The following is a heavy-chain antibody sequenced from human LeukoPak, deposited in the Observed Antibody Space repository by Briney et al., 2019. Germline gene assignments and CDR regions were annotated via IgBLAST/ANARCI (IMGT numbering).Heavy chain of an antibody. D-gene: IGHD2-8*01. CDR1: GFTFDDYA. CDR2: ISWNSGTK. J-gene: IGHJ6*02. Sequence: GRSLRLSCAASGFTFDDYAMHWVRQAPGKGLERVSGISWNSGTKGYADSVKGRFTISRDNAKNSLYLQMNSLRGEDAALYYCAVLHYYAMDVWGQGTTVTVSS. V-gene: IGHV3-9*01. CDR3: AVLHYYAMDV.